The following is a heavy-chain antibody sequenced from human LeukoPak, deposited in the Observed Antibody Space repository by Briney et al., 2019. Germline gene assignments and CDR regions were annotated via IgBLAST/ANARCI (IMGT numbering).Heavy chain of an antibody. CDR3: ARDLGRSSSWSKYSWFDP. CDR1: GGSISSGGYS. D-gene: IGHD6-13*01. J-gene: IGHJ5*02. Sequence: PSQTLSLTCAVSGGSISSGGYSRNWIRQPAGKGLEWIGRIYTSGSTNYNPSLKSRVTMSVDTSKNQFSLKLSSVTAADTAIYYCARDLGRSSSWSKYSWFDPWGQGTLVTVSS. V-gene: IGHV4-61*02. CDR2: IYTSGST.